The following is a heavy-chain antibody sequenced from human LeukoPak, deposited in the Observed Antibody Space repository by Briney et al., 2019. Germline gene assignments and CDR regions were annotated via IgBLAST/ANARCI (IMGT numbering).Heavy chain of an antibody. CDR1: GYTFTSYA. Sequence: GASVKVSCKTSGYTFTSYALHWVRQAPGQRLTWMGWINTAIGNTEYSQNFQDRITITRDTSTSTVYMELSSRTSEDTAIYFCARDLFSGYDSPFDYWGQGTLVTVSS. D-gene: IGHD5-12*01. CDR2: INTAIGNT. CDR3: ARDLFSGYDSPFDY. J-gene: IGHJ4*02. V-gene: IGHV1-3*04.